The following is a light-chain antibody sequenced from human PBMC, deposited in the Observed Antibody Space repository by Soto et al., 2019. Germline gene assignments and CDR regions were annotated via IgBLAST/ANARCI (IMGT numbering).Light chain of an antibody. J-gene: IGKJ1*01. CDR1: QSVSSNY. V-gene: IGKV3-20*01. Sequence: EVMLTQSPGTLSLSPGERATLSCRASQSVSSNYLAWYQQKSGQAPRLLIYGASKRATGIPDRFSGSGSGTDFTLTIRRLEPEDFAVYYCQQYDTSPRTFGQGTKVEFK. CDR2: GAS. CDR3: QQYDTSPRT.